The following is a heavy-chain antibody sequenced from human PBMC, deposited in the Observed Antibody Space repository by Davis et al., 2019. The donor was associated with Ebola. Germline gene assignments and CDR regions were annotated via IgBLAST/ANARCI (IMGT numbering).Heavy chain of an antibody. CDR1: GGSISNYY. CDR3: ARARSQRWDLPYPDS. D-gene: IGHD1-26*01. J-gene: IGHJ4*02. V-gene: IGHV4-59*01. CDR2: LYYSGGT. Sequence: PSETLSLTCTVSGGSISNYYWTWIRQSPGRELTWLGWLYYSGGTSYNPSFRNRVTISADTSRSQISIQLTSVTVADTGIYYCARARSQRWDLPYPDSWGRGTLVTVSS.